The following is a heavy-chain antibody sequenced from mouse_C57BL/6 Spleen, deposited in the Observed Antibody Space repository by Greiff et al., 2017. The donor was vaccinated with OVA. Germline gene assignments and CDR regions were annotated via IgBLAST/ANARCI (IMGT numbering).Heavy chain of an antibody. D-gene: IGHD1-1*02. J-gene: IGHJ1*03. V-gene: IGHV1-69*01. CDR3: ARGGGGYFDV. Sequence: QVQLQQPGAELVMPGASVKLSCKASGYTFTSYWMHWVKQRPGQGLEWIGEIDPSDSYTNYNQKFKGKSTLTVDKSSSTAYMQLSSLTSADSAVYYCARGGGGYFDVWGTGTTVTVSS. CDR1: GYTFTSYW. CDR2: IDPSDSYT.